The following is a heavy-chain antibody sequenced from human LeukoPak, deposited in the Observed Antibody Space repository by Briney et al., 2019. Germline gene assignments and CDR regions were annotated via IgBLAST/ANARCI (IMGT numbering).Heavy chain of an antibody. D-gene: IGHD1-1*01. Sequence: GSLRLSCAASGFTFSSYWMSWVRQAPGKGLEWIGSFSCSGSTYYNPSLKSRVTISVDTSKSQFSLYMDSVTAADTAVYYCARDWNRYAYWGQGTLVTVSS. CDR1: GFTFSSYW. J-gene: IGHJ4*02. V-gene: IGHV4-39*07. CDR2: FSCSGST. CDR3: ARDWNRYAY.